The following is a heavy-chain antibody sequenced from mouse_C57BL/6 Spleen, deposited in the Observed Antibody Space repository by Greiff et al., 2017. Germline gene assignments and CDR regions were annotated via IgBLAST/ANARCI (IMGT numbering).Heavy chain of an antibody. D-gene: IGHD1-1*02. CDR3: TRLWGAFFDY. J-gene: IGHJ2*01. V-gene: IGHV6-6*01. CDR2: IRNKANNHAT. CDR1: GFTFSDAW. Sequence: EVKLEESGGGLVQPGGSMKLSCAASGFTFSDAWMDWVRQSPEKGLEWVAEIRNKANNHATYYAESVKGRLTISRADSKSRVYLQRNSLRAEDTGIYYCTRLWGAFFDYWGQGTTLTVSS.